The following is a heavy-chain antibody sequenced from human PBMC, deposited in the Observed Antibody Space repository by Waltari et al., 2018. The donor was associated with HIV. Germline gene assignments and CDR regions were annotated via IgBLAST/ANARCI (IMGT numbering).Heavy chain of an antibody. CDR3: ATALSGYDSSCYYYH. CDR1: GGTFSSYA. D-gene: IGHD3-22*01. CDR2: VIPSLGRA. Sequence: HVQLVQSGAEVKKPGSSVKVSCKASGGTFSSYAISWVRQAPGEGIEWMGRVIPSLGRANYAPKFQGRGTIPAAKSTSTAYRELSSLRSEDTAVYYCATALSGYDSSCYYYHGGEGTRVTVSS. V-gene: IGHV1-69*04. J-gene: IGHJ4*02.